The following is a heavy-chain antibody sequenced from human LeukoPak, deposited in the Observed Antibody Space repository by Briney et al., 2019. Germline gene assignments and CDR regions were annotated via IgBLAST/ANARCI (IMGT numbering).Heavy chain of an antibody. D-gene: IGHD6-6*01. J-gene: IGHJ4*02. Sequence: AGGSLRLSCTASGFTFSTYWISWVRQAPGKGLEWVANIKEDGSDKYYVDSVKGRFTISRDNAKNSLYLQMNSLRAEDTAVYYCARRSSSGNYFDYWGQGTLVTVSS. CDR3: ARRSSSGNYFDY. CDR1: GFTFSTYW. V-gene: IGHV3-7*01. CDR2: IKEDGSDK.